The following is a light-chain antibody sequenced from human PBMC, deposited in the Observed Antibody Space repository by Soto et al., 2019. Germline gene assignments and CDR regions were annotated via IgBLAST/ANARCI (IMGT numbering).Light chain of an antibody. Sequence: TQMTKPQSSLSASVGDIVTITCRTTPGIRNDLGWYQQKPAKAPKRLIYAASSLQSGVPSRFSGSGSGTEFTLTISSLQPEDFATYYCLPHNSYPRTFVQGTQVDIK. CDR3: LPHNSYPRT. J-gene: IGKJ1*01. V-gene: IGKV1-17*01. CDR1: PGIRND. CDR2: AAS.